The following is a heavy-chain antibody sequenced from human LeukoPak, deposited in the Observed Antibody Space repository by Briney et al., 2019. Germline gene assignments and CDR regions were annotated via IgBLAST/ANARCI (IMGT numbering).Heavy chain of an antibody. CDR2: IFHSGGT. V-gene: IGHV4-61*01. D-gene: IGHD1-26*01. CDR1: GGSVSGNYY. CDR3: ARYSGSSYYFDS. J-gene: IGHJ4*02. Sequence: SETLSLTCTVSGGSVSGNYYWSWIRPPSGKGLEWIGYIFHSGGTNYNPSLKSRVIISVDTSTNQFSLKLDSVTAADTAIYFCARYSGSSYYFDSWSQGTLVTVSS.